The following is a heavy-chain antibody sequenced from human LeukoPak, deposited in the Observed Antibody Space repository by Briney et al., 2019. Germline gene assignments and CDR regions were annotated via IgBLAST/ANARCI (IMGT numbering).Heavy chain of an antibody. CDR2: IIPIFGTA. CDR3: AKSQRRGSTATPLFDY. J-gene: IGHJ4*02. D-gene: IGHD3-10*01. V-gene: IGHV1-69*13. Sequence: GASVKVSCKASGGTFSSYAISWVRQAPGQGLEWMGGIIPIFGTANYAQKFQGRVTITADESTCTAYMELSSLRSEDTAVYYCAKSQRRGSTATPLFDYWGQGTLVTVSS. CDR1: GGTFSSYA.